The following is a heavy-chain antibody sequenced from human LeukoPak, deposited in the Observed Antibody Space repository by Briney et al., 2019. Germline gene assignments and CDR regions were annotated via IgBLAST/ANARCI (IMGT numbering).Heavy chain of an antibody. CDR1: GYTFTSYY. Sequence: GASVKVSCKASGYTFTSYYMHWVRQAPGQGLEWMGIINPSVGSPIYAQTFQGRLTMTTDMSTSTVYMELSTLRSDDTAVHFCAKDPRDILTGDYDAFDIWGQGTMVTVSS. CDR2: INPSVGSP. V-gene: IGHV1-46*01. CDR3: AKDPRDILTGDYDAFDI. D-gene: IGHD3-9*01. J-gene: IGHJ3*02.